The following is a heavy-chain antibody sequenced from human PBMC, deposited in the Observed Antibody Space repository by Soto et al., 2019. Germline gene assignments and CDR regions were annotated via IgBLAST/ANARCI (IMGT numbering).Heavy chain of an antibody. V-gene: IGHV1-69*13. J-gene: IGHJ6*02. CDR1: GGTFSSYA. D-gene: IGHD2-21*02. Sequence: SVKVSCKASGGTFSSYAISWVRQAPGQGLEWMGGIIPIFGTANYAQKFQGRVTITADESTSTAYMELSSLRSEDTAVYYCARTYCGGDCNSHELYCYYGMDVWGQGTTVTVSS. CDR3: ARTYCGGDCNSHELYCYYGMDV. CDR2: IIPIFGTA.